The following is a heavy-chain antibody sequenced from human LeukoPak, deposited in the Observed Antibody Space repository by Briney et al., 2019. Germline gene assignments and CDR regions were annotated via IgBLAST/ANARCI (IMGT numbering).Heavy chain of an antibody. Sequence: SETLSLTCSVSGDSISRTGYYWGWIRQPPGKGLEWIGSIFYSGTSYSKPFLKSRVTISVDTSNNQFFLRLSSVTAADTALYFCARVGTASGYFDYWGQGTLVTVSS. CDR3: ARVGTASGYFDY. CDR1: GDSISRTGYY. J-gene: IGHJ4*02. CDR2: IFYSGTS. V-gene: IGHV4-39*01. D-gene: IGHD5-18*01.